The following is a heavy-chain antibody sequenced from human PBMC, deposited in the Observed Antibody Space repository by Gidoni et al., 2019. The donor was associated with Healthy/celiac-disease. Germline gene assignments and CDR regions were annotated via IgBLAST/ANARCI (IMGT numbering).Heavy chain of an antibody. CDR2: INHSGST. CDR3: ARSNSGSYLGLFDY. CDR1: GGSFSGYY. Sequence: QVQLQQWGAGLLKPSETLSLTCAVYGGSFSGYYWSWIRQQPGKGLEWIGEINHSGSTNYNPSLKSRVTISVDTSKNQFSLKLSSVTAAGTAVYYCARSNSGSYLGLFDYWGQGTLVTVSP. J-gene: IGHJ4*02. V-gene: IGHV4-34*01. D-gene: IGHD1-26*01.